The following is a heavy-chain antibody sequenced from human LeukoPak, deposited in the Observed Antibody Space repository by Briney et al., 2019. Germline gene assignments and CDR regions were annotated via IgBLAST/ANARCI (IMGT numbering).Heavy chain of an antibody. Sequence: GGSLRLSCAASGFTFSNYWMHWVRQAPGKGLVWVSRINSDGISTNYADSVKGRFTISRDNAKNTLYVQMNSLRAEDTAVYYCTRARNGSLDYWGQGTLVTVSS. V-gene: IGHV3-74*01. D-gene: IGHD6-19*01. CDR3: TRARNGSLDY. CDR2: INSDGIST. CDR1: GFTFSNYW. J-gene: IGHJ4*02.